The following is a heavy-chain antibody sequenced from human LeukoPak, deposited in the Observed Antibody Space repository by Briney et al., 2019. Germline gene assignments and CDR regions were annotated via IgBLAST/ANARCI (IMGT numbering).Heavy chain of an antibody. Sequence: ASVKVSCKASGYTFTSYGISWVRQAPGQGLEWMGWISVYNGNTNYAQKLQGRVTMTTDTSTSTAYMELRSLRSDDTAVYYCARAGRYYYGLGVNWFDPWGQGTLVTVSS. D-gene: IGHD3-10*01. CDR3: ARAGRYYYGLGVNWFDP. CDR2: ISVYNGNT. CDR1: GYTFTSYG. V-gene: IGHV1-18*01. J-gene: IGHJ5*02.